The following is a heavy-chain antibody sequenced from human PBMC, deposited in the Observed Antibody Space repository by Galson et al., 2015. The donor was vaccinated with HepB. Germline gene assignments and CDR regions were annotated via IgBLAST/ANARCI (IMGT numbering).Heavy chain of an antibody. CDR3: AKSLTPQQLVDAFHI. CDR2: ISGSGGST. D-gene: IGHD1-1*01. CDR1: GFTFSSYA. J-gene: IGHJ3*02. V-gene: IGHV3-23*01. Sequence: SLRLSCAASGFTFSSYAMSWVRQAPGKGLEWVSAISGSGGSTYYADSVKGRFSISRDNSRNALYLQVSSLRAEDTALYYCAKSLTPQQLVDAFHIWGQGTMVTVSS.